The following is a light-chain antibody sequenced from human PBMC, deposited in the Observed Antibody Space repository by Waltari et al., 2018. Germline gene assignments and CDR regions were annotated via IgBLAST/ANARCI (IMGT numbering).Light chain of an antibody. CDR3: HQYDKWPQT. J-gene: IGKJ1*01. CDR1: GSIGSN. Sequence: EVLMTQSPATLYVSPGERVTLSCRASGSIGSNLGWYQQRPGQAPRLLLFEASTRATGIPARFSASGSGTEFALAISDLQSEDFAVYYCHQYDKWPQTFGPGTKV. CDR2: EAS. V-gene: IGKV3-15*01.